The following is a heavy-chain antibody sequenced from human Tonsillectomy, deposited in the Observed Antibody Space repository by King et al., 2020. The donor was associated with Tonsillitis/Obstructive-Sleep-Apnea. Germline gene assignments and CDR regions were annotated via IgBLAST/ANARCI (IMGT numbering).Heavy chain of an antibody. CDR1: GFTFSSYA. CDR2: ITSNGGST. Sequence: VQLVESGGGLVQPGGSLRLSCAASGFTFSSYAMHWVRQAPGKGLEYVSAITSNGGSTYNANSVKGRFTISRDNSKNTLYLQMGSLSAEDMAVYYCARESYCSSTSCYKDNYFDYWGRGTLVTVSS. CDR3: ARESYCSSTSCYKDNYFDY. V-gene: IGHV3-64*01. J-gene: IGHJ4*02. D-gene: IGHD2-2*02.